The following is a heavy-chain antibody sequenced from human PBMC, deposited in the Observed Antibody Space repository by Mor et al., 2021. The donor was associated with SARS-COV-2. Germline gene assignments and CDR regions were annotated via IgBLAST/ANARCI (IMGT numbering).Heavy chain of an antibody. Sequence: LKSRVTISVDTSKKQFSLNLSSVTAADTALYYCVRHLTGYHNGFDYWGQGTLVTVSS. V-gene: IGHV4-39*01. J-gene: IGHJ4*02. D-gene: IGHD3-9*01. CDR3: VRHLTGYHNGFDY.